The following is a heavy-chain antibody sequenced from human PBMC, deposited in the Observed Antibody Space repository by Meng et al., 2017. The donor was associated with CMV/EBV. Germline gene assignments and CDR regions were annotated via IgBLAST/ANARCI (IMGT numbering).Heavy chain of an antibody. CDR2: ISSSGSII. Sequence: GESLKISCAASGFTFDDYAMHWVRQAPGKGLEWISYISSSGSIIYYADSVKGRFTISRDNAKNSLYLQMNSLRAEDTAVYHCARGGRGKAAAGKRMDVWGQGTTVTVSS. V-gene: IGHV3-48*03. CDR3: ARGGRGKAAAGKRMDV. J-gene: IGHJ6*02. D-gene: IGHD6-13*01. CDR1: GFTFDDYA.